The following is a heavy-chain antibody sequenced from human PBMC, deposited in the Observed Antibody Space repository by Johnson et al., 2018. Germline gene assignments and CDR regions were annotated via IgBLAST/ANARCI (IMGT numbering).Heavy chain of an antibody. V-gene: IGHV3-30*18. CDR1: GFTFSSYG. Sequence: QVQLVQSGGGVVQPGRSLRLSCAASGFTFSSYGMHWVRQAPGKGLEWVAVISYDGSNKYYADSVKGRFTLSRDTSKNTLYLQMTSLRAEDTAVYYCANWDHMYDAFEIWGQGTMVTVSS. CDR2: ISYDGSNK. D-gene: IGHD1-14*01. J-gene: IGHJ3*02. CDR3: ANWDHMYDAFEI.